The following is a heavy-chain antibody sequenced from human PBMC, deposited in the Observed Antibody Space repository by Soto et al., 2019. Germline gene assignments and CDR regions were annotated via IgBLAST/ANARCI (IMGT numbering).Heavy chain of an antibody. Sequence: ASVKVSCKASGYTFTSYGISWVRQAPGQGLEWMGWISAYNGNTNYAQKLQGRVTMTTDTSTSTAYMELSSLRSEDTAVYYCERDTDYDFLSGPSPYYFHYWGQGPLVTVSS. D-gene: IGHD3-3*01. J-gene: IGHJ4*02. V-gene: IGHV1-18*01. CDR2: ISAYNGNT. CDR1: GYTFTSYG. CDR3: ERDTDYDFLSGPSPYYFHY.